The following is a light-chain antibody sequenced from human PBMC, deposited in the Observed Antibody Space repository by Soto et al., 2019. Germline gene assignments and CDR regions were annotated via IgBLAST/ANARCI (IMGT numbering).Light chain of an antibody. CDR3: QQYNSDSGLT. Sequence: DIQMTQFPSTLSASVGDRVTITCRASQSISRWLAWYQQRPGKAPKLLIHSASSLDSGGPSRFSGSGSGTEFALTINSLQPDDFTTYYCQQYNSDSGLTFGGGTKVEIK. CDR1: QSISRW. V-gene: IGKV1-5*03. CDR2: SAS. J-gene: IGKJ4*01.